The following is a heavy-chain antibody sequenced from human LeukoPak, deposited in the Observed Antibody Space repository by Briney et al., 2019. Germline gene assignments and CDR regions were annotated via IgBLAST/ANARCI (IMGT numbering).Heavy chain of an antibody. V-gene: IGHV4-59*12. CDR1: GGSISSYY. J-gene: IGHJ6*03. D-gene: IGHD5-12*01. Sequence: SETLSLTCTVSGGSISSYYWSWIRQPPGKGLEWIGYIYYSGSTNYNPSLKSRVTISVDTSKNQFSLKLSSVTAADTAVYYCARDVYSTSYSGYDLHYYYYMDVWGNGTTVTVSS. CDR2: IYYSGST. CDR3: ARDVYSTSYSGYDLHYYYYMDV.